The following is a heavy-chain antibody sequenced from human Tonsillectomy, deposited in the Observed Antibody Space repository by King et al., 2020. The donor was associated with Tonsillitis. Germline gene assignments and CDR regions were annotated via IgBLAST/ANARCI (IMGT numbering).Heavy chain of an antibody. CDR2: IYPDDSDT. CDR3: ARLLGYCDSTSCNNYXYFDL. J-gene: IGHJ2*01. V-gene: IGHV5-51*01. D-gene: IGHD2-2*01. Sequence: VQLVESGAEVKKPGESLTISCKGSGYSFPNYWIAWVRQMPGKGLEWMGLIYPDDSDTKYSPSFRGQVTISADKFISTASLQWHSLKASDTAMYYCARLLGYCDSTSCNNYXYFDLWGRGTXVTVSX. CDR1: GYSFPNYW.